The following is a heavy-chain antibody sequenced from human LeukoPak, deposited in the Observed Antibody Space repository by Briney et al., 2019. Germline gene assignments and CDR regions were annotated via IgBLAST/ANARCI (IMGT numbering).Heavy chain of an antibody. Sequence: SCKASGGTFSSYTISWVRQPPGKGLEWIGYIYYSGSTDYNPSLKSRVTISIDTSKNHFSLRLSSVTAADTASYYCARGYAYGPNYYFDYWGQGTLVTVSS. CDR2: IYYSGST. J-gene: IGHJ4*02. CDR1: GGTFSSYT. V-gene: IGHV4-59*01. CDR3: ARGYAYGPNYYFDY. D-gene: IGHD5-18*01.